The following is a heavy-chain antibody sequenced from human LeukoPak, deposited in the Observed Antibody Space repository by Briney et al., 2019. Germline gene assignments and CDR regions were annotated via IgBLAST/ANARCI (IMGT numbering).Heavy chain of an antibody. CDR2: FDPEDGET. D-gene: IGHD3-3*01. Sequence: ASVKVSCKVSGYTLTELSMHWVRHAPGKGLEWEGGFDPEDGETIYAQKFQGRVTMTEDTSTDKAYLELSSLRSEDTAVYYCATALYYDFWSGYLSYFDYWGQGTLVTVSS. J-gene: IGHJ4*02. CDR1: GYTLTELS. CDR3: ATALYYDFWSGYLSYFDY. V-gene: IGHV1-24*01.